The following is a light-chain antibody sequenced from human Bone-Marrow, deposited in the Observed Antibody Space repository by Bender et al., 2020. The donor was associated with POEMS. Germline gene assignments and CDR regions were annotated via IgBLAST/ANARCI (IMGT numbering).Light chain of an antibody. J-gene: IGLJ3*02. V-gene: IGLV2-11*01. Sequence: QSALTQPRSVSGSPGQSVTISCTGTSSDVGGYNYVSWYQHHPGEAPQLIIYDVSKRPSGVPDRFSGSKSGNTASLTISGLQAEDEADYFCCSYAGSSWVFGGGTKLTVL. CDR2: DVS. CDR3: CSYAGSSWV. CDR1: SSDVGGYNY.